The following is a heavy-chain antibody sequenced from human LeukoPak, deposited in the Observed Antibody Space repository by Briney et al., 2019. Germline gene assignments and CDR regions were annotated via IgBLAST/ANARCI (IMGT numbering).Heavy chain of an antibody. Sequence: SETLSLTCSVSGGSVSGTGYYWGWIRQPPGKGLEWIGSIYYSGTTYYSPSLKSRVTISVDTSKNQFSLKLTSLTAADTAVYYCARLLAGCPGGRCRAHFDYWGQGTLVTVSS. D-gene: IGHD2-15*01. CDR3: ARLLAGCPGGRCRAHFDY. CDR1: GGSVSGTGYY. J-gene: IGHJ4*02. V-gene: IGHV4-39*07. CDR2: IYYSGTT.